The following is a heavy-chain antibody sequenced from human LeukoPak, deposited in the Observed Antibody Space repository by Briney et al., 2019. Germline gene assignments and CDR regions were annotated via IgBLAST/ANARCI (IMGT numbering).Heavy chain of an antibody. V-gene: IGHV3-48*04. CDR3: ARVGPGNYYDSSGYYYGFDY. Sequence: GGSLRLSCAASGFTFNNYSMNWVRQAPGKGLEWVSYISSSSKTIYYADSVKGRLTISRDNAKNSLYLQMNSLRAEDTAVYYCARVGPGNYYDSSGYYYGFDYWGQGTLVTVSS. CDR2: ISSSSKTI. D-gene: IGHD3-22*01. J-gene: IGHJ4*02. CDR1: GFTFNNYS.